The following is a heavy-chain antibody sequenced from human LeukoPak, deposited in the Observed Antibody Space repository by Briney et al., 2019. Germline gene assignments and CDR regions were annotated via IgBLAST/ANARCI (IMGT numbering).Heavy chain of an antibody. CDR3: AIGRDNVDY. V-gene: IGHV3-23*01. Sequence: PGGSLRLSCAASGFTFSNYAISWVRQAPGKGLEWVSAISNSGERAYYADSVKGRFTSSRDNSTATVSLQMNSLRVEDTAVYFCAIGRDNVDYWGQGTRVTVSS. CDR1: GFTFSNYA. D-gene: IGHD2-15*01. CDR2: ISNSGERA. J-gene: IGHJ4*02.